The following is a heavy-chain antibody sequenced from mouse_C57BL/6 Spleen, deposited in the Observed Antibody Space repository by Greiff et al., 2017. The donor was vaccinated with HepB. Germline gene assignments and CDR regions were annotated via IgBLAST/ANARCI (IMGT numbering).Heavy chain of an antibody. Sequence: VQLQQSGPELVKPGASVKISCKASGYTFTDYYMNWVKQSHGKSLEWIGDINPNNGGTSYNQKFKGKATLTVDKSSSTAYMELRSLTSEDSAVYYCASQLGRDDYWGQGTTLTVSS. CDR3: ASQLGRDDY. V-gene: IGHV1-26*01. D-gene: IGHD4-1*02. CDR1: GYTFTDYY. J-gene: IGHJ2*01. CDR2: INPNNGGT.